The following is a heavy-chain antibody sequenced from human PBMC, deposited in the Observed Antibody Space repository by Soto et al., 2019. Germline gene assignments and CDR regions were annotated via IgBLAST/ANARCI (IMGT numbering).Heavy chain of an antibody. D-gene: IGHD1-26*01. J-gene: IGHJ5*02. CDR2: ISAYNGNT. CDR3: ASASGTSSWFDP. Sequence: QVQLVQSGAEVKKPGASVKVSCKASGYTFTSYGISWVRQAPGQGLEWMGWISAYNGNTNYAQKLQGRVTMTTDTSTSTVYTELRSLRSHDTAVYSCASASGTSSWFDPWGQGTLVTVSS. V-gene: IGHV1-18*01. CDR1: GYTFTSYG.